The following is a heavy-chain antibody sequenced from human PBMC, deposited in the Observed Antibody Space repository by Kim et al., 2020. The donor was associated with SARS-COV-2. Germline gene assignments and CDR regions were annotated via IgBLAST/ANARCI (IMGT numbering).Heavy chain of an antibody. D-gene: IGHD2-2*01. CDR1: GFTFSTYT. CDR3: AREDEHQGFAY. Sequence: GGSLRLSCAASGFTFSTYTMNWVRQAPGKGLEWVSSISGSTRYLYHADSVKGRFTSSRDNAKNSLHLQMNSLRAEDTAVYCCAREDEHQGFAYWGQGILV. J-gene: IGHJ4*02. CDR2: ISGSTRYL. V-gene: IGHV3-21*01.